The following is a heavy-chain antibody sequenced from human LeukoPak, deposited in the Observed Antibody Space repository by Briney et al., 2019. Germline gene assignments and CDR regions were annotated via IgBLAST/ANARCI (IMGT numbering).Heavy chain of an antibody. CDR2: ISGSGGST. D-gene: IGHD4-23*01. Sequence: GGSLRLSCAASGFTFSSYAMSWVRQAPGKGLEWVSAISGSGGSTYYADSVKGRFTISRDNSKNTLYPQMNSLRAEDTAAYYCARALDYGGNARYYYYYYMAVWGKGTTVTVSS. J-gene: IGHJ6*03. CDR1: GFTFSSYA. V-gene: IGHV3-23*01. CDR3: ARALDYGGNARYYYYYYMAV.